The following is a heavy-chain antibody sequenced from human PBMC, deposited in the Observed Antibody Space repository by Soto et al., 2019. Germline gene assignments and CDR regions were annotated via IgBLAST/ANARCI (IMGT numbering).Heavy chain of an antibody. J-gene: IGHJ4*02. D-gene: IGHD1-26*01. CDR3: ASSRGGHPFDY. CDR1: GGSFSGYY. CDR2: INHSGST. V-gene: IGHV4-34*01. Sequence: SQTLSLTCAVYGGSFSGYYWSWIRQPPGKGLEWIGEINHSGSTNYNPSLKSRVTISVDTSKNQFSLKRSSVTAADTAVYYCASSRGGHPFDYWGQGTLVTVSS.